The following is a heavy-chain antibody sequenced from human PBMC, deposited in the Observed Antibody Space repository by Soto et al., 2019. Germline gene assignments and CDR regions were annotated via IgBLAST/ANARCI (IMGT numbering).Heavy chain of an antibody. D-gene: IGHD3-3*01. CDR1: GFTFSDYY. Sequence: VGSLRFSCAASGFTFSDYYMSWIRQAPGKGLEWVSYISSSGSTIYYADSVKGRFTISRDNAKNSLYLQMNSLRAEDTAVYYCARDFGVVPPSDYYYGMDVWGQGTTVPVSS. CDR2: ISSSGSTI. CDR3: ARDFGVVPPSDYYYGMDV. V-gene: IGHV3-11*01. J-gene: IGHJ6*02.